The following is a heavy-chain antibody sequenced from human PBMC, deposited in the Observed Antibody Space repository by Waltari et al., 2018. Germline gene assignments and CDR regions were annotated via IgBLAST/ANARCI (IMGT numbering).Heavy chain of an antibody. CDR2: IIHILGIA. J-gene: IGHJ4*02. D-gene: IGHD1-26*01. Sequence: QVQLVQSGAEVKKPGSSVKVSCKASGGTFSSYAISWVRQAPGQGLEWMGGIIHILGIANYAQKVQGRVTITADESTSTAYMELSSLRSEDTAVYYLAGDRGSWSYYGDIDYLGQGTLVTVSS. CDR1: GGTFSSYA. CDR3: AGDRGSWSYYGDIDY. V-gene: IGHV1-69*04.